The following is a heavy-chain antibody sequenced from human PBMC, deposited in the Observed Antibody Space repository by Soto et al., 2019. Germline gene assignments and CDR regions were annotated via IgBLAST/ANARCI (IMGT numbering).Heavy chain of an antibody. CDR2: IYYSGST. CDR1: GGSISSSSYY. J-gene: IGHJ4*02. V-gene: IGHV4-39*01. D-gene: IGHD3-10*01. Sequence: SETLSLTCTVSGGSISSSSYYWGWIRQPPGKGLEWIGSIYYSGSTYYNPSLKSRVTISVDTSKNQFSLKLSSVTAADTALYYCARLRHYYGSGSDYYFDYWGQGTLVTVSS. CDR3: ARLRHYYGSGSDYYFDY.